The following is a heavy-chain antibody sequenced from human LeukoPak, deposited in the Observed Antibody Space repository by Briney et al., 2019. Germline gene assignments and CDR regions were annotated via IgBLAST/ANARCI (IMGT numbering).Heavy chain of an antibody. CDR1: GFTFSSYA. V-gene: IGHV3-30*04. CDR3: ARDQLAYSGYDTLFDY. D-gene: IGHD5-12*01. Sequence: GGSLRLSCEASGFTFSSYAIHRVRQAPGKGLEWVAVIAHDGSNKYFADSVKGRFTISRDNSKNTLSLQMNSLRTEDTAIYYCARDQLAYSGYDTLFDYWGPGTLVTVSS. J-gene: IGHJ4*02. CDR2: IAHDGSNK.